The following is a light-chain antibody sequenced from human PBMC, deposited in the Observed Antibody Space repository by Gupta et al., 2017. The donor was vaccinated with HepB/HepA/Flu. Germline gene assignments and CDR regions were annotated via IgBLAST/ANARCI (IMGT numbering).Light chain of an antibody. V-gene: IGLV1-40*01. CDR3: QSYDSSLSGSVV. J-gene: IGLJ2*01. Sequence: QSVLTPPPSVSGAPGQRVTIYCTGSSSNIGAGYDVHWYQQLPGTAPNLLIYGNSNRPSGVPDRLSGSKSGTSASLAITGLQAEDEADYYCQSYDSSLSGSVVFGGGTKLTVL. CDR1: SSNIGAGYD. CDR2: GNS.